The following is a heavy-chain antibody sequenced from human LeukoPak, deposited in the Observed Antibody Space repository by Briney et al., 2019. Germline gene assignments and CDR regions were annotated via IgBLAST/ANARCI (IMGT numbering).Heavy chain of an antibody. CDR1: GFIFSTYS. Sequence: GGSLRLSCAASGFIFSTYSMNWVRQAPGKGLEWVSSISRNSRYIYYADSMRGRFTISRDNAKNSLYLQMNSLKPEDTAVYYCARVAEAAAFDSWGQGTLVTVSS. CDR2: ISRNSRYI. CDR3: ARVAEAAAFDS. V-gene: IGHV3-21*06. J-gene: IGHJ4*02. D-gene: IGHD6-13*01.